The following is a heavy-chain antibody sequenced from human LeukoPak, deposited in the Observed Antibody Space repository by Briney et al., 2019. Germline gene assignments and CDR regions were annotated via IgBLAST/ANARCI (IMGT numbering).Heavy chain of an antibody. CDR1: GFTFSSYS. J-gene: IGHJ6*02. CDR2: ISSSSSTI. D-gene: IGHD3-10*02. Sequence: GGSLRLSCAASGFTFSSYSKNWVGQAPGKGLEWVAYISSSSSTIYYADSVKGRFTISRDNAKNSLYLQMNSLRAEDTAVYYCARALFGELLDGMDVWGQWTTVTVSS. CDR3: ARALFGELLDGMDV. V-gene: IGHV3-48*01.